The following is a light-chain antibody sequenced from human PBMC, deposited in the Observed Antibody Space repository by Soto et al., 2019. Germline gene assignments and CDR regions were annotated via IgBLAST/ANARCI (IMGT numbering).Light chain of an antibody. Sequence: QSALTQPASVSGSPGQSITISCTGTSSDVGAYNFVSWYQQHPGKVPKLMIFDVSSRPSGVSDRFSGSKSGNTASLTISGLLAEDESDSYFSSYTSSSTHVFGSGTKLTV. CDR2: DVS. CDR1: SSDVGAYNF. J-gene: IGLJ1*01. V-gene: IGLV2-14*03. CDR3: SSYTSSSTHV.